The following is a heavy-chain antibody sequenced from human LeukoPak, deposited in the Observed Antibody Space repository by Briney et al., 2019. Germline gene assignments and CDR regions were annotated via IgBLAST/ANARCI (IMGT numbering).Heavy chain of an antibody. V-gene: IGHV1-69*13. D-gene: IGHD3-22*01. Sequence: SVKVSCKASGYTFTSYYMHWVRQAPGQGLECMGGIIPILGTANYAQKFQGRVTITADESTSTAYMELSSLRSEDTAVYYCASSYYYDSSGYPYYFDYWGQGTLVTVSS. J-gene: IGHJ4*02. CDR3: ASSYYYDSSGYPYYFDY. CDR2: IIPILGTA. CDR1: GYTFTSYY.